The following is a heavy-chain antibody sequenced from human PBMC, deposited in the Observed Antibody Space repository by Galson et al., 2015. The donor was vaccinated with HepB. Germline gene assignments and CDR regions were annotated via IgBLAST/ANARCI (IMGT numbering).Heavy chain of an antibody. J-gene: IGHJ5*01. CDR3: ARGSGWYYS. D-gene: IGHD2-15*01. CDR1: GFTFSSYA. V-gene: IGHV3-7*03. Sequence: SLRLSCSASGFTFSSYAMHWVRQVPGKGLEWVANIKQDGGEKYYVDSVKGRFTISRDNANNSLYLLMNSLRAGDTAVYYCARGSGWYYSWGQGTLVTVSS. CDR2: IKQDGGEK.